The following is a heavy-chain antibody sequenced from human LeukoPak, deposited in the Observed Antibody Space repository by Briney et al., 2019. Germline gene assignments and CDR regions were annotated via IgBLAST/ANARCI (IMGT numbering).Heavy chain of an antibody. CDR1: GFTFSTYW. CDR3: SRGGSPPEARGDVFDI. J-gene: IGHJ3*02. Sequence: GGSLRLSCAASGFTFSTYWMHWGRQAPGKGLGWVSRINSDGSTTSSADSVKGRFTISRDNAKNTLYLQMNSLRAEDTAVYYCSRGGSPPEARGDVFDIWGQGTMVSVSS. D-gene: IGHD1-26*01. V-gene: IGHV3-74*01. CDR2: INSDGSTT.